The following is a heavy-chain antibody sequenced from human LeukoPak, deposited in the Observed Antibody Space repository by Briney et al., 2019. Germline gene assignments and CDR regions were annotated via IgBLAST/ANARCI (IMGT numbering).Heavy chain of an antibody. D-gene: IGHD3-22*01. Sequence: PGRSLRLSCAASGFTFSTYGMHWVRQAPGKGLEWVAVISYDGSNKYYADSVKGRLTISRDNSKNTLYLQMNSLRAEDTAVYYCAKVGSGYYFYYFDYWGQGTLVTVSS. J-gene: IGHJ4*02. CDR1: GFTFSTYG. V-gene: IGHV3-30*18. CDR2: ISYDGSNK. CDR3: AKVGSGYYFYYFDY.